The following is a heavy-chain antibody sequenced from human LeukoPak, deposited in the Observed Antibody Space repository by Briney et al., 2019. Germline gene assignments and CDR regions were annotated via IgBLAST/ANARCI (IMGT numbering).Heavy chain of an antibody. Sequence: GGSLRLSCAASGFTVSSNYMSWVRQAPGKGMEWVSVIYSGGSTYYADSVKGRFTISRDNSKNTLYLQMNSLRAEDTAVYYCARDSESGSGSYFYYYYGMDVWGQGTAVTVS. CDR3: ARDSESGSGSYFYYYYGMDV. CDR1: GFTVSSNY. CDR2: IYSGGST. D-gene: IGHD3-10*01. V-gene: IGHV3-53*01. J-gene: IGHJ6*02.